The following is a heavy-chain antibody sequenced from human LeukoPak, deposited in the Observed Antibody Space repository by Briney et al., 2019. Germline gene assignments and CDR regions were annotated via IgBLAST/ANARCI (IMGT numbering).Heavy chain of an antibody. D-gene: IGHD3-10*01. J-gene: IGHJ3*02. Sequence: SGTLSLTCDVSGGSITSTNWWIWVRQPPGKGLEWIGEIFHSGSTNYNPSLKSRVTISVDKSKNQFSLKLSSVTAADTAVYYCARDFGGSGTYYPDSDAFDIWGQGTMVTVSS. CDR3: ARDFGGSGTYYPDSDAFDI. CDR2: IFHSGST. CDR1: GGSITSTNW. V-gene: IGHV4-4*02.